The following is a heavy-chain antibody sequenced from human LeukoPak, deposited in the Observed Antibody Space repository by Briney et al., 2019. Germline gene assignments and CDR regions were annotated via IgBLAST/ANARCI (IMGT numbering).Heavy chain of an antibody. Sequence: PGGSLVLCCAAAGFTFSSYAMRWGRQARGKGLEWVSAISGSGGSTYYADSVKGRFTISRDNSKNTLYLQMHSLRAEDTAVYSCAKDYDFWFGERGYYFDYWGQGTLVTVSS. CDR2: ISGSGGST. J-gene: IGHJ4*02. V-gene: IGHV3-23*01. CDR3: AKDYDFWFGERGYYFDY. CDR1: GFTFSSYA. D-gene: IGHD3-10*01.